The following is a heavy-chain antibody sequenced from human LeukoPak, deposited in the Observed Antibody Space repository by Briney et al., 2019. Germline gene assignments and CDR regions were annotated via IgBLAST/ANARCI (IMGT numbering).Heavy chain of an antibody. D-gene: IGHD2-8*01. V-gene: IGHV3-21*01. J-gene: IGHJ6*02. CDR2: ISSSSSYI. CDR3: ARDLMVYASSYYYGMDV. Sequence: KTGGSLRLSCAASGFTFSSYSMNWVRQAPGKGLEWVSSISSSSSYIYYADSVKGRFTISRDNAKNSLYLQMNSLRAEDTAVYYCARDLMVYASSYYYGMDVWGQGTTVTVSS. CDR1: GFTFSSYS.